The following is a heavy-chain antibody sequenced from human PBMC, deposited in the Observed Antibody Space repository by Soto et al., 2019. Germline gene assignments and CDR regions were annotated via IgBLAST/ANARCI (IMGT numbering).Heavy chain of an antibody. CDR2: TYYRSKWYN. CDR3: ARLIGNSWLDS. J-gene: IGHJ5*01. D-gene: IGHD2-8*01. CDR1: GDSVSPNIAT. Sequence: SQTLSLTCAISGDSVSPNIATWDWIRPSPSRGLEWLGRTYYRSKWYNDYAVSVKGRITINPDTSNNQLPLQLNSVTPDDTAVYYCARLIGNSWLDSWGQGTLVTVSS. V-gene: IGHV6-1*01.